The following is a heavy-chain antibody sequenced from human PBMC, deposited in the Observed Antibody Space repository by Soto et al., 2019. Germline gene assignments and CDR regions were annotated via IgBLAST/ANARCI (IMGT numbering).Heavy chain of an antibody. CDR1: GFTFRDYA. D-gene: IGHD3-10*02. Sequence: EVEVLESGGGLVQPGGSLRLSCAASGFTFRDYAMTWVRQATGQGLEYVSSITSSGDHTYYADSLRGRFTISRDNSRNTLYLQMNCLRVGDTAYYHCVRDVVDRRVHFWGQGLLVTVSS. CDR3: VRDVVDRRVHF. CDR2: ITSSGDHT. J-gene: IGHJ4*02. V-gene: IGHV3-23*01.